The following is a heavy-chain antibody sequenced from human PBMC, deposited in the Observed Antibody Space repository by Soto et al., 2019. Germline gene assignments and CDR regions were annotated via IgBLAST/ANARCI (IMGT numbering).Heavy chain of an antibody. D-gene: IGHD3-22*01. V-gene: IGHV4-4*02. CDR1: GVSISRGDW. CDR2: IHHSAGT. Sequence: QVLLHESGPGLVKPSGTLSLTCTVSGVSISRGDWWSWVRQAPGKELQWIGEIHHSAGTSSHPSLRSRVSLSVDTSKNQFSLNLKSVTAADTGVYYCARLVYETRLNYLYLDSWGQGLLVTLSS. CDR3: ARLVYETRLNYLYLDS. J-gene: IGHJ4*02.